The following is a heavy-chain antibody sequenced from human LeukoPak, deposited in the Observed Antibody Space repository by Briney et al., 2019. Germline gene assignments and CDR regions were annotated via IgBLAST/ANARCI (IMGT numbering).Heavy chain of an antibody. CDR1: GFTFSSYA. CDR2: ISYDGSNK. V-gene: IGHV3-30*04. Sequence: PGRSLRLSCAASGFTFSSYAMHWVRQAPGKGLEWVAVISYDGSNKYYADSVKGRFTISRDNSKNTLYLQMNSLRAEDTALYYCARGSHRWATTNGNFDYWGQGTLVTVSS. J-gene: IGHJ4*02. D-gene: IGHD1-1*01. CDR3: ARGSHRWATTNGNFDY.